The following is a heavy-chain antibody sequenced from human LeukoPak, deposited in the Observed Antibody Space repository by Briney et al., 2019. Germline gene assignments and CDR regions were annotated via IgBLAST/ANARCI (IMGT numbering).Heavy chain of an antibody. CDR3: AREMHSSSSDY. J-gene: IGHJ4*02. D-gene: IGHD6-13*01. CDR2: IIPILGIA. Sequence: ASVKVSCKASGGTFSSYAISWMRQAPGQGLEWMGRIIPILGIANYAQKFQGRVTITADKSTSTAYMELSSLRSEDTAVYYCAREMHSSSSDYWGQGTLVTVSS. V-gene: IGHV1-69*04. CDR1: GGTFSSYA.